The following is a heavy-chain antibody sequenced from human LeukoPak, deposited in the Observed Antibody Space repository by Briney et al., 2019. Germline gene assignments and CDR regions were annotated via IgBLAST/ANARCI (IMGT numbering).Heavy chain of an antibody. CDR3: ARFAAMVTLDY. CDR2: INHRGST. D-gene: IGHD5-18*01. CDR1: GGSISSSSYY. Sequence: PSETLSLTCTVSGGSISSSSYYWSWIRQPPGKGPEWIGEINHRGSTNYNPSLKSRVTISVDTSKNQFSLKLSSVTAADTAVYYCARFAAMVTLDYWGQGTLVTVSS. J-gene: IGHJ4*02. V-gene: IGHV4-39*07.